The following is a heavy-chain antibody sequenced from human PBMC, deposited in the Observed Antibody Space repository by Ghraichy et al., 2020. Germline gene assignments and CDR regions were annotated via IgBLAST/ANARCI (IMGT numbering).Heavy chain of an antibody. Sequence: SETLSLTCTVSGGSISSYYWSWIRQPPGKGLEWIGYFYYSGSTNYNPSLKSRVTISVDTSKNQFSLKLNSVTAADTAVYYCARGGGGRYGLDYWGQGTLVTVSS. CDR1: GGSISSYY. J-gene: IGHJ4*02. CDR2: FYYSGST. V-gene: IGHV4-59*01. D-gene: IGHD1-26*01. CDR3: ARGGGGRYGLDY.